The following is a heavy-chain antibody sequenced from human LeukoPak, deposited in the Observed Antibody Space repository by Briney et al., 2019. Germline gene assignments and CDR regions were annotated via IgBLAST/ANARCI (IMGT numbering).Heavy chain of an antibody. V-gene: IGHV3-30-3*01. CDR1: GFTVSSNY. CDR2: ISYDGSNK. D-gene: IGHD3-22*01. Sequence: GGSLRLSCAASGFTVSSNYMSWVRQAPGKGLEWVAVISYDGSNKYYADSVKGRFTISRDNSKNTLYLQMNSLRAEDTAVYYCARDKSRRNYYDSSGYSYPPYFDYWGQGTLVTVSS. CDR3: ARDKSRRNYYDSSGYSYPPYFDY. J-gene: IGHJ4*02.